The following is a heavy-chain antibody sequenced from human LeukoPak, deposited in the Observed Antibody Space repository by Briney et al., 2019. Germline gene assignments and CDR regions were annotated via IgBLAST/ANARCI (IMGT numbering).Heavy chain of an antibody. D-gene: IGHD1-26*01. CDR1: GASIRNSDYY. V-gene: IGHV4-39*07. Sequence: PSETLSLTCTVSGASIRNSDYYWGWIRQPPGKGLEWIGRIYTSGSTNYNPSLKSRVTISADTSKKQFYLKLNSVTAADTAVYCCARDGIEAIDSWRQGTLVIVSS. CDR3: ARDGIEAIDS. CDR2: IYTSGST. J-gene: IGHJ4*02.